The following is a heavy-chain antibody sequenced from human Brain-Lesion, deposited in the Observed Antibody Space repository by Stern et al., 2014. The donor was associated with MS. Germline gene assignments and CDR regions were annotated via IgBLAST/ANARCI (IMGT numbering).Heavy chain of an antibody. CDR2: IFPRDSNT. J-gene: IGHJ4*02. Sequence: EVQLVESGAEVKKPGESLKISCEASGYLFDDYWIGWVRQMSGRGLELVAIIFPRDSNTRYSPSVQGQVTISADKSISTAYLPWSALKPPAPPMYSCARSPATPSGYDRFDYWGQGALVTVSS. D-gene: IGHD5-12*01. CDR3: ARSPATPSGYDRFDY. CDR1: GYLFDDYW. V-gene: IGHV5-51*03.